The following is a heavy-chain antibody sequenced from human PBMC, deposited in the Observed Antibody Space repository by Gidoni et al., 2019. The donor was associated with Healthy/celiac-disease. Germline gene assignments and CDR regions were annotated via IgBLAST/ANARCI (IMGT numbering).Heavy chain of an antibody. CDR1: GGSLSDSY. V-gene: IGHV4-34*01. J-gene: IGHJ4*02. Sequence: QVQLQQWGAGLLKPSETLSLTCAVYGGSLSDSYWSWIRPPPGKGLEWIGEINHSGSSNYNPSLKSRVTISVDTSKNRFSLSLSSVTAADTAVYYCVRGSRFWPYWGQGTLVTVSS. CDR3: VRGSRFWPY. D-gene: IGHD3-3*01. CDR2: INHSGSS.